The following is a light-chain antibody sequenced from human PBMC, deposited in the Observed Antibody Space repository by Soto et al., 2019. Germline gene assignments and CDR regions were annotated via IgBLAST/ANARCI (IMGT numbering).Light chain of an antibody. J-gene: IGKJ4*01. CDR3: QQYGSSRLT. CDR2: GAS. Sequence: EIVFTQSRGSLAFSRGGIGRLSCGVSQSVSSSYLAWYQQKPGQAPRLLIYGASSRATGIPDRFSGSGSGTDSTLTISRLEPEDFAVYYCQQYGSSRLTFGGGTKVDIK. V-gene: IGKV3-20*01. CDR1: QSVSSSY.